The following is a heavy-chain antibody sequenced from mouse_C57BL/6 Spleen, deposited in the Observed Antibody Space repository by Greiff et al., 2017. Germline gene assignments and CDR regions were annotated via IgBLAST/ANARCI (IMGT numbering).Heavy chain of an antibody. CDR2: IDPSDSYT. J-gene: IGHJ2*01. D-gene: IGHD2-2*01. Sequence: QVQLQQPGAELVRPGTSVKLSCKASGYTFTSYWMHWVKQRPGQGLEWIGVIDPSDSYTNYNQKFKGKATLTVDTSSSTAYMQLSSLTSEDSAVYYCARYGYDENYFDYWGQGTTLTVSS. V-gene: IGHV1-59*01. CDR1: GYTFTSYW. CDR3: ARYGYDENYFDY.